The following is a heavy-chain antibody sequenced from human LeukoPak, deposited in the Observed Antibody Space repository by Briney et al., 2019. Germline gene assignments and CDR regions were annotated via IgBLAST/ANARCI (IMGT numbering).Heavy chain of an antibody. D-gene: IGHD3-10*01. J-gene: IGHJ3*02. CDR3: AILNTHPGSGSYYTHRMWDAFDI. Sequence: PGGSLRLSCAASGFIFASYTMHWVRQAPGKGLEWVASLRYDGTNNFYADSVKGRFTISRDNSRDTLFLQMNCLRPEDTAMYFCAILNTHPGSGSYYTHRMWDAFDIWGQGTMVTVSS. CDR2: LRYDGTNN. CDR1: GFIFASYT. V-gene: IGHV3-30*04.